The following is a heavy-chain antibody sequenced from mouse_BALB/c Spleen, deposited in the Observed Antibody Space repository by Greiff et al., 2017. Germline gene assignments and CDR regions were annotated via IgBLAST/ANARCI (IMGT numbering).Heavy chain of an antibody. Sequence: QVHVKQSGAELVRPGTSVKVSCKASGYAFTNYLIEWVKQRPGQGLEWIGVINPGSGGTNYNEKFKGKATLTADKSSSTAYMQLSSLTSDDSAVYFCARSGVSYAMDYWGQGTSVTVSS. V-gene: IGHV1-54*01. D-gene: IGHD4-1*01. CDR2: INPGSGGT. CDR3: ARSGVSYAMDY. J-gene: IGHJ4*01. CDR1: GYAFTNYL.